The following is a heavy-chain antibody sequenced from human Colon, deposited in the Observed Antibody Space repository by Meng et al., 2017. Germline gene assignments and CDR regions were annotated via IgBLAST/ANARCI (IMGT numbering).Heavy chain of an antibody. Sequence: VQLEGGGPGLVKPWGALSPTCAVVGGSISSSNWWSWVRQPPGKGLEWIGEIYHSGSTNYNPSLKSRVTISVDKSKNQFSLKLSSVTAADTAVYYCARVRLDTAMVTLDYWGQGTLVTVSS. CDR2: IYHSGST. CDR1: GGSISSSNW. CDR3: ARVRLDTAMVTLDY. V-gene: IGHV4-4*02. J-gene: IGHJ4*02. D-gene: IGHD5-18*01.